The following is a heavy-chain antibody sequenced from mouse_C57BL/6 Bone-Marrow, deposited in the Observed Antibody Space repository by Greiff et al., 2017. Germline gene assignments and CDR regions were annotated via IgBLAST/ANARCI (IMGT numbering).Heavy chain of an antibody. CDR1: GYTFTSYW. Sequence: QVQLQQPGAELVKPGASVKVSCKASGYTFTSYWMHWVKQRPGQGLEWIGRIHPSASDTHYNQKFKGKATLTVDKSSSTAYRQLSSLTSEDSAVYYCAICTTVVAPLCCDVWGTGTTGTVSS. D-gene: IGHD1-1*01. J-gene: IGHJ1*03. CDR2: IHPSASDT. V-gene: IGHV1-74*01. CDR3: AICTTVVAPLCCDV.